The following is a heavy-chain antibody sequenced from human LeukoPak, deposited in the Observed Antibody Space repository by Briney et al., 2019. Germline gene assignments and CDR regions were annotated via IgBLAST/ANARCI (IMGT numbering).Heavy chain of an antibody. J-gene: IGHJ5*02. D-gene: IGHD3-10*01. CDR2: ISAYNGNT. CDR3: ARGSYYYGSDNWFDP. Sequence: GASVKVSCKASGYTFTSYGISWVRQAPGQGLEWVGWISAYNGNTNYAQKLQGRVTMTTDTSTSTAYMELRSLRSDDTAVYYCARGSYYYGSDNWFDPWGQGTLVTVSS. CDR1: GYTFTSYG. V-gene: IGHV1-18*01.